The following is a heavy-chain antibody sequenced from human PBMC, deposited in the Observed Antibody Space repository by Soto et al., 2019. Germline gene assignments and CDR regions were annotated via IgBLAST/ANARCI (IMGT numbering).Heavy chain of an antibody. CDR3: AKGSAYYDFWSELDP. D-gene: IGHD3-3*01. CDR2: ISYDGSNK. V-gene: IGHV3-30*18. CDR1: GFTFSSYG. J-gene: IGHJ5*02. Sequence: QVQLVESGGGVVQPGRSLRLSCAASGFTFSSYGMHWVRQAPGKGLEWVAVISYDGSNKYYADSVKGRFTNARDNSKNPLYLQMNSLRAEDTAVYYCAKGSAYYDFWSELDPWGQGTLVTVSS.